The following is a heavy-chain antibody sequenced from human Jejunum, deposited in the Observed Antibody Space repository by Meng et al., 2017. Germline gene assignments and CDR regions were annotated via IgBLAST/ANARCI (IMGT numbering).Heavy chain of an antibody. J-gene: IGHJ4*02. CDR1: GFTFSSYW. CDR3: ASQTSTGY. CDR2: IKSDGSST. Sequence: GESLKISCAASGFTFSSYWMHWVRQAPGKGLVWVAHIKSDGSSTNYADSVKGRFTISRDNARNTLYLQMNSLTAEDTAVYYCASQTSTGYWGQGTLVTVSS. V-gene: IGHV3-74*01. D-gene: IGHD2-2*01.